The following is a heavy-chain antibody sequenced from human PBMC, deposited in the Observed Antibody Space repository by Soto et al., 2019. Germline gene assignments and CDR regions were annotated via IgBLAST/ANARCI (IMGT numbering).Heavy chain of an antibody. D-gene: IGHD6-13*01. CDR2: SIPILGIA. Sequence: QVQLVQSGAEVKKPGSSVKVSCKASGGTFSSYTISWVRQAPGQGLEWMGRSIPILGIANYAQKFQGRVTVTADKSTSTAYMELSSLRSEDTAVYYCASSRIAHYYYYGMDVWGQGTTVTVSS. CDR1: GGTFSSYT. V-gene: IGHV1-69*02. CDR3: ASSRIAHYYYYGMDV. J-gene: IGHJ6*02.